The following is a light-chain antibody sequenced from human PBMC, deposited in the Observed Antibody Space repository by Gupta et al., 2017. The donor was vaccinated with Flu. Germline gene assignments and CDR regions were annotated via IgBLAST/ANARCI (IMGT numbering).Light chain of an antibody. Sequence: DIQMTQSPTSLSASVGDRVTITCRASQSISRHLNWFQLIPGKAPKLLIYAASTLQSGIPSRFSGSGSGTDFTLTITSLHPEDFATYFCRQSDTTPRTFGQGTKLEIK. CDR1: QSISRH. V-gene: IGKV1-39*01. CDR3: RQSDTTPRT. J-gene: IGKJ2*01. CDR2: AAS.